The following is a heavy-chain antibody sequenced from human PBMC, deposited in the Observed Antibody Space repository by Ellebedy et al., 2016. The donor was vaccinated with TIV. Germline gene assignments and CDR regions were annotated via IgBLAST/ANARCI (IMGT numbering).Heavy chain of an antibody. CDR1: GFTFNTYA. CDR2: IIDGGVNT. V-gene: IGHV3-23*01. J-gene: IGHJ4*02. CDR3: ARSRITTFGVVTSFDS. Sequence: GESLKISXSASGFTFNTYAMSWVRQAPGKGLEWVSCIIDGGVNTYEADSVKGRFTISRDNSRNTLFLQMNSLRSEDTAVYFCARSRITTFGVVTSFDSWGQGTLVTVSS. D-gene: IGHD3-3*01.